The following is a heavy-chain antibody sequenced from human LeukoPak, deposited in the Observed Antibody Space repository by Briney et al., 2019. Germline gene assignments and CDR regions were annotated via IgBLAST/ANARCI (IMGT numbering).Heavy chain of an antibody. J-gene: IGHJ4*02. CDR1: GFTFSSYG. V-gene: IGHV3-30*03. CDR3: ARQIDAGLRFLEWFNQKPLDY. CDR2: ISYDGSNK. Sequence: GGSLRLSCAASGFTFSSYGMHWVRQAPGKGLEWVAVISYDGSNKYYADSVKGRFTISRDNSKNTLYLQMNSLRAEDTAVYYCARQIDAGLRFLEWFNQKPLDYWGQGTLVTVSS. D-gene: IGHD3-3*01.